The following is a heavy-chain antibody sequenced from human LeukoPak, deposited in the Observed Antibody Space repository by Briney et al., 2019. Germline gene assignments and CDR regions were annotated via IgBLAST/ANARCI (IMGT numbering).Heavy chain of an antibody. CDR2: SNSDGSVR. CDR1: GFGFSSHW. D-gene: IGHD2/OR15-2a*01. V-gene: IGHV3-74*01. Sequence: GGSLRLSCAASGFGFSSHWMPWVRQAPGKGLVWVSRSNSDGSVRNYADSVEGRFIISRDNAKNTLYLQMNNLGVEDTAVYFCARDPSVNNAIGYNWFDHWGQGALVTVSS. CDR3: ARDPSVNNAIGYNWFDH. J-gene: IGHJ5*02.